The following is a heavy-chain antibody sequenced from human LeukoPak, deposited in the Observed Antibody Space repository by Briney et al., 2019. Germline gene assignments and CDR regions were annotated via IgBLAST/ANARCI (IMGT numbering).Heavy chain of an antibody. J-gene: IGHJ4*02. V-gene: IGHV3-48*01. CDR3: ASELYYYDSSGYTWLSDY. CDR1: GFTFSSYI. CDR2: ISSSSSTI. Sequence: GGSLRLSCAASGFTFSSYIMNWVRQAPGKGLEWVSYISSSSSTIYYADSVKGRFTISRDNAKNSLYLQMNSLRAEDTAVYYCASELYYYDSSGYTWLSDYWGQGTLVTVSS. D-gene: IGHD3-22*01.